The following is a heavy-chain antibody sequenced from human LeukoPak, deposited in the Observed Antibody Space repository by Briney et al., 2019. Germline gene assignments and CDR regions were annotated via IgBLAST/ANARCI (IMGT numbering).Heavy chain of an antibody. Sequence: GESLKISCKGSGYSFTSYWIGWVRQVPGKGLEWMGIIYPGDSDTRYSPSFQGQVTISADKSISTAYLQWSSLKASDTAMYYCARGTGVRYCSNGVCYTSDYWGQGTLVTVSS. CDR2: IYPGDSDT. V-gene: IGHV5-51*01. D-gene: IGHD2-8*01. CDR1: GYSFTSYW. CDR3: ARGTGVRYCSNGVCYTSDY. J-gene: IGHJ4*02.